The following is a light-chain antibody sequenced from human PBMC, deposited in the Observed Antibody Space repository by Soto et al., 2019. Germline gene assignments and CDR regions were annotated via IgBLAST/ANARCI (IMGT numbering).Light chain of an antibody. V-gene: IGLV2-23*02. J-gene: IGLJ1*01. Sequence: QSVLTQPASVSGSPGQSITISCTGTSSDVGSNNLVSWYQQHPGKAPKLMIYEVSRRPSGVSNRFSGSKSGNTASLTISGLQAEDEADYYCSSFARSSTPFRSGTKLTVL. CDR1: SSDVGSNNL. CDR3: SSFARSSTP. CDR2: EVS.